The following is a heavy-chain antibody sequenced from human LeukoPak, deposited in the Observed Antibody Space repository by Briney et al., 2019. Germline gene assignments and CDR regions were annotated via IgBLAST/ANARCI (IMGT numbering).Heavy chain of an antibody. J-gene: IGHJ4*02. CDR1: GYTFASYY. Sequence: ASVKVSCKTSGYTFASYYIHWVRQAPGQGLERMGMIIPSGGGTVYPQKFQGRVTMTRDTSTSAVYMEMSSLRSDDTAIYYCAREAPNTYYFDYWGQGTLVTVSS. CDR3: AREAPNTYYFDY. V-gene: IGHV1-46*01. D-gene: IGHD5-18*01. CDR2: IIPSGGGT.